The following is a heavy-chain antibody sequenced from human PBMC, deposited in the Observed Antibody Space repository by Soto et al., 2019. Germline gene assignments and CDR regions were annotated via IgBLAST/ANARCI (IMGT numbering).Heavy chain of an antibody. J-gene: IGHJ4*02. D-gene: IGHD2-2*01. CDR2: IKGDGSIT. CDR3: AKSLDIVVVRAADFDY. V-gene: IGHV3-74*01. Sequence: GGSLRLSCAASEFTFSNYWMHWVRQAPGKGLVWVSRIKGDGSITNYADSVKGRFTISRDNAKNTLFLQMDCVTAEDTAVYYFAKSLDIVVVRAADFDYWGQGTLVTVSS. CDR1: EFTFSNYW.